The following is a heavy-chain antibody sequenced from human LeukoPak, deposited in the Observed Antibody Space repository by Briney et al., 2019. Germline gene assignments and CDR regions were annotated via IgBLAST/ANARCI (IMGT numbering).Heavy chain of an antibody. CDR3: ARNVGWYTHDS. V-gene: IGHV4-4*09. D-gene: IGHD6-19*01. Sequence: SRTLSLTCSVSGDSLSRHFWSWIRQPPGKGLEWIGFIFGSGGTNYDPSLRSRVTISEDTSKNLFYLKLTSVTAADTAVYYCARNVGWYTHDSWGQRTLVTVSS. J-gene: IGHJ4*02. CDR1: GDSLSRHF. CDR2: IFGSGGT.